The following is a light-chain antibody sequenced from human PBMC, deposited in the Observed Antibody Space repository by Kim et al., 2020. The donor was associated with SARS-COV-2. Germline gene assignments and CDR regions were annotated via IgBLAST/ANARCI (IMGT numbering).Light chain of an antibody. V-gene: IGKV1-9*01. CDR2: AAS. J-gene: IGKJ4*01. Sequence: DIQLTQSPAFLSASVGDRVTITCRASQDIKRYLTWYQQKTGKAPELLIYAASTLQSGVPSRFSGSGSGTEFTLTISGLQPEDFATYFCQQLYRYPPVTFGGGTKVDIK. CDR1: QDIKRY. CDR3: QQLYRYPPVT.